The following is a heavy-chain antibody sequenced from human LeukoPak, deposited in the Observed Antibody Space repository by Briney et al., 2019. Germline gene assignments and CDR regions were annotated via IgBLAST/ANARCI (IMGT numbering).Heavy chain of an antibody. CDR2: IYYSGST. V-gene: IGHV4-59*01. J-gene: IGHJ4*02. D-gene: IGHD2-15*01. Sequence: PSETLSLTCTVSGGSISSYYWSWIRQPPGKGLEWIGYIYYSGSTNYNPSLKSRVTISVDTSKNQFSLELSSVTAADTAVYYCARIYCSGGSCYSYYFDYWGQGTLVTVSS. CDR3: ARIYCSGGSCYSYYFDY. CDR1: GGSISSYY.